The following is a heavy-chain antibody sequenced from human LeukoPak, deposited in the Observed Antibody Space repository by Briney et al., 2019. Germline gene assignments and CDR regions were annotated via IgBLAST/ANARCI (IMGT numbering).Heavy chain of an antibody. J-gene: IGHJ4*02. Sequence: SETLSLTCAVYGGSFSGYYWSWIRQPPGKGLEWIGKINHSGSTNYNPSLKSRVTISVDTSKNQFSLKLSSVTAADTAVYYCARVSAQGGYWGQGTLVTVSS. D-gene: IGHD6-6*01. CDR1: GGSFSGYY. CDR2: INHSGST. CDR3: ARVSAQGGY. V-gene: IGHV4-34*01.